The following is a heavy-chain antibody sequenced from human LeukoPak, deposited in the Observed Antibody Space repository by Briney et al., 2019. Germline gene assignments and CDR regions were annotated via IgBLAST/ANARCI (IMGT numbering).Heavy chain of an antibody. D-gene: IGHD5-18*01. CDR1: GGSFSGYY. V-gene: IGHV4-34*01. Sequence: PSETLSLTCALYGGSFSGYYWSWIRQPPGKGLEWIGEINHSGSTNYNPSLKSRVTISVDTSKNQFSLKLSSVTAADTAVYYCARGRRGYSYGYSRLFDYWGQGTLVTVFS. CDR2: INHSGST. CDR3: ARGRRGYSYGYSRLFDY. J-gene: IGHJ4*02.